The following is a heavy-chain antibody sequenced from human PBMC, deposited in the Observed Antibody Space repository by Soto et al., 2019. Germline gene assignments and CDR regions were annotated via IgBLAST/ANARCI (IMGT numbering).Heavy chain of an antibody. CDR3: EKDRPAYNGKSSDVLEI. D-gene: IGHD1-20*01. CDR2: ISGSGGST. Sequence: GGSLRLSCAASGFTFSSYAMSWVRQAPGKGLEWVSAISGSGGSTYYADSVKGRFTISRDNSKNTLYLQRNSLRAEDTDVYDCEKDRPAYNGKSSDVLEIWGKGTMGTVSS. CDR1: GFTFSSYA. V-gene: IGHV3-23*01. J-gene: IGHJ3*02.